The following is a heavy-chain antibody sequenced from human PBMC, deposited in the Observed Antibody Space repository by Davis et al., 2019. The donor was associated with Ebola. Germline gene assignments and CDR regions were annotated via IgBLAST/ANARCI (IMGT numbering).Heavy chain of an antibody. CDR2: ISSSSSTI. CDR1: GFTVSSYY. D-gene: IGHD3-3*01. V-gene: IGHV3-48*04. J-gene: IGHJ6*02. CDR3: ARDSYDFWSAVLYYYYYGMDV. Sequence: GESLKISCAASGFTVSSYYMSWVRQAPGKGLEWVSYISSSSSTIYYADSVKGRFTISRDNAKNLLYLQMNSLRAEDTAVYYCARDSYDFWSAVLYYYYYGMDVWGQGTTVTVSS.